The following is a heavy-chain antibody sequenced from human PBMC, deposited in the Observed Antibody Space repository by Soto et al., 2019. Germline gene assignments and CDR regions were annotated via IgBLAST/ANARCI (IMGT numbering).Heavy chain of an antibody. J-gene: IGHJ3*02. Sequence: PSETLSLTCTVSGGSIISYFWTWICQSPGKGLQWIGYVHYSGNTNYNPSLKSRVTMSVDTSKNQFSLRLTSVTGADTAVYYCARMNQLAPKRNAFDIWGQGTRVTVSS. CDR1: GGSIISYF. V-gene: IGHV4-59*01. D-gene: IGHD1-1*01. CDR3: ARMNQLAPKRNAFDI. CDR2: VHYSGNT.